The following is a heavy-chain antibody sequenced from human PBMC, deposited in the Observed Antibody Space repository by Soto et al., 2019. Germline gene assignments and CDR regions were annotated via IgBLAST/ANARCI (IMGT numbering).Heavy chain of an antibody. Sequence: QVQLVQSGAEVKKPGSSVKVSCKASGGTFSSYAISWVRQAPGQGLEWMGGIIPIFGTANYAQKFQGRVTSTADESTGTADMELSSLRAEDTAVYYCARSRVTYYYDRRAFDIWGQATMVTFSS. CDR1: GGTFSSYA. CDR3: ARSRVTYYYDRRAFDI. D-gene: IGHD3-22*01. CDR2: IIPIFGTA. V-gene: IGHV1-69*01. J-gene: IGHJ3*02.